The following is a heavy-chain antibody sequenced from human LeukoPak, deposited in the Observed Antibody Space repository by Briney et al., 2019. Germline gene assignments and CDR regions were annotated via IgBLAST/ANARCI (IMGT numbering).Heavy chain of an antibody. CDR2: IIPIFGIA. D-gene: IGHD3-10*01. CDR1: GGTFSSYA. V-gene: IGHV1-69*04. CDR3: ARGIFGSGSYPDF. Sequence: SVKVSCKASGGTFSSYAISWVRQAPGQGLEWMGRIIPIFGIANYAQKFQGRVTITADKSTSTAYMELSSLRSEDTAVYYCARGIFGSGSYPDFWGQGTLVTVSS. J-gene: IGHJ4*02.